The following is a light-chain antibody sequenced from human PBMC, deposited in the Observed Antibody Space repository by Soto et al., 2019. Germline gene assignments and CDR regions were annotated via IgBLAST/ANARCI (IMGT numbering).Light chain of an antibody. CDR1: QSAGIRS. Sequence: EIVLTQSPATLSLSPGERATLFCRASQSAGIRSIAWYQQKPGQAPRLVISSASFRATGVPERFSGSASGTAFTLTISRLEPEDFAVYYCQQYASSPLTFGGGTKVEV. V-gene: IGKV3-20*01. J-gene: IGKJ4*01. CDR3: QQYASSPLT. CDR2: SAS.